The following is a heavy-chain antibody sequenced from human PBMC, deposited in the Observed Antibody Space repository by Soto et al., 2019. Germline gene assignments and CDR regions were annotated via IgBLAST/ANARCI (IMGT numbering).Heavy chain of an antibody. CDR3: ARGLNGYLHYFDY. V-gene: IGHV1-3*01. J-gene: IGHJ4*02. CDR2: INAGNGNT. D-gene: IGHD5-18*01. Sequence: ASVKVSCKASGYTFTSYDMHWVRQAPGQRLEWMGWINAGNGNTKYSQKFQGRVTITRDTSASTAYMELSSLRSEDTAVYYCARGLNGYLHYFDYWAQGTQVTVSS. CDR1: GYTFTSYD.